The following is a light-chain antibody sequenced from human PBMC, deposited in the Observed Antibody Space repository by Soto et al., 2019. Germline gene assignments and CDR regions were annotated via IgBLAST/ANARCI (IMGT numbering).Light chain of an antibody. CDR3: QQSVSTPIYS. CDR2: AAS. J-gene: IGKJ2*03. V-gene: IGKV1-39*01. CDR1: QNLDNY. Sequence: DIQMTQSPSSLSASVGDRVTITCRASQNLDNYLNWYQQKPGKAPNLLIYAASRLQSGVPSRFAGSGSGTRFSLTITRLQPEDVGTYFCQQSVSTPIYSFGQGTKVEMK.